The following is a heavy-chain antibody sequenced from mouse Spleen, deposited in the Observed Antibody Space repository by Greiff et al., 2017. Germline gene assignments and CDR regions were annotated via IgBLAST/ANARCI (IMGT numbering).Heavy chain of an antibody. J-gene: IGHJ1*01. Sequence: VKLMESGAELVRPGASVTLSCKASGYTFTDYEMHWVKQTPVHGLEWIGAIDPETGGTAYNQKFKGKAILTADKSSSTAYMELRSLTSEDSAVYYCTRDDGYYWYFDVWGAGTTVTVSS. CDR3: TRDDGYYWYFDV. D-gene: IGHD2-3*01. V-gene: IGHV1-15*01. CDR1: GYTFTDYE. CDR2: IDPETGGT.